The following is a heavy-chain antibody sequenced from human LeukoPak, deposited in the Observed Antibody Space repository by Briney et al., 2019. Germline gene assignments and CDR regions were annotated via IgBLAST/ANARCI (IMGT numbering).Heavy chain of an antibody. Sequence: GSLRLSCAASGFTFSDYYMSWIRQAPGKGLEWVSYISSSSSYTNYADSVKGRFTISRDNAKNSLYLQMNSLRAEDTAIYYCARGRYSGYDFDYWGQGALVTVSS. CDR3: ARGRYSGYDFDY. J-gene: IGHJ4*02. CDR2: ISSSSSYT. CDR1: GFTFSDYY. V-gene: IGHV3-11*06. D-gene: IGHD5-12*01.